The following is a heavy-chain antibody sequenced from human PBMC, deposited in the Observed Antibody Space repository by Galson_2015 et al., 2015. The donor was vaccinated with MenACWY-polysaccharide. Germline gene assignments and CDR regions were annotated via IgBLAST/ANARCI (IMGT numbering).Heavy chain of an antibody. CDR2: IYYSGST. CDR1: GGSLTACY. Sequence: ETLSLNCSVSGGSLTACYWAWIRQPPGKGLEWIGCIYYSGSTKYSPSLNRRVTISVDTSNNQFSLRLNSVTAADKAMYYCAREPTYSGSFGWFDSWGQGTLVTVSP. V-gene: IGHV4-59*01. J-gene: IGHJ5*01. CDR3: AREPTYSGSFGWFDS. D-gene: IGHD1-26*01.